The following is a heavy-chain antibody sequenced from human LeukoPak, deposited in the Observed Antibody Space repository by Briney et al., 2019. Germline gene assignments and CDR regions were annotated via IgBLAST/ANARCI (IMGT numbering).Heavy chain of an antibody. D-gene: IGHD3-10*01. CDR1: GFTFSTYG. V-gene: IGHV1-18*01. J-gene: IGHJ5*02. CDR2: ISAYSGNA. CDR3: ARAIYGSGVANWFDP. Sequence: ASVKVSCKASGFTFSTYGFTWVRQAPGQGLEWMGWISAYSGNADYAQKFQDRFTMTTDTSTNTAYMELRSLRSDDTAVYYCARAIYGSGVANWFDPWGQGTLVTVSS.